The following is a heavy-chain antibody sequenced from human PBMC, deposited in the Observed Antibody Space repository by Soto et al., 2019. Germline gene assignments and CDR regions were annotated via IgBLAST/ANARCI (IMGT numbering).Heavy chain of an antibody. J-gene: IGHJ5*02. Sequence: QVQLVESGGGVVQPGRSLRLSCAASGFTFSSYSMHWVRQAPGKGLEWVAGISYDGNNKYYADSVKGRFTISRDNSKKTLYLQMNRLRAEDTAVYYCARGGSCRGGRCAFDGFDPWGQGTLVTVSS. CDR1: GFTFSSYS. CDR3: ARGGSCRGGRCAFDGFDP. D-gene: IGHD2-15*01. CDR2: ISYDGNNK. V-gene: IGHV3-30-3*01.